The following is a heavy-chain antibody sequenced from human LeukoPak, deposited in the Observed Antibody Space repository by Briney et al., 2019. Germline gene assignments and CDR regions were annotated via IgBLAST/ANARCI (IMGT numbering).Heavy chain of an antibody. CDR3: ARVVGYSGYDSDFDY. Sequence: ASVTVSCKASGYTFTGYYMHWVRQAPGQGLEWMGWINPNSGGTNYAQKFQGRVTMTRDTSISTAYMELSRLRFDDTAVYYCARVVGYSGYDSDFDYWGQGTLVTVSS. J-gene: IGHJ4*02. CDR2: INPNSGGT. D-gene: IGHD5-12*01. CDR1: GYTFTGYY. V-gene: IGHV1-2*02.